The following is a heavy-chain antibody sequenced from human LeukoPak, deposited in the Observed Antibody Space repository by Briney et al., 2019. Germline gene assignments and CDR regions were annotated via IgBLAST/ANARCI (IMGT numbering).Heavy chain of an antibody. D-gene: IGHD3-10*01. CDR3: AKSSGYYGSGSYYLVVDY. CDR1: GFTFSSYW. J-gene: IGHJ4*02. CDR2: ISGSGT. Sequence: GGSLRLSCAASGFTFSSYWMHWVRQAPGKGLEWVSAISGSGTYYADSVKGRFTISRDNSKNTLYLQMNSLRAEDTAVYYCAKSSGYYGSGSYYLVVDYWGQGTLATVSS. V-gene: IGHV3-23*01.